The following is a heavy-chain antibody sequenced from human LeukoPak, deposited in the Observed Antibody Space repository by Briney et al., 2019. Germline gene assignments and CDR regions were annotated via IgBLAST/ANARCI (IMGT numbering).Heavy chain of an antibody. CDR3: ARHNKYPYYVWGSYRPMLNFDY. CDR2: IYYSGST. Sequence: SETLSLTCTVSGGSISSSSYYWSWIRQPPGKGLEWIGYIYYSGSTNYNPSLKSRVTISVDTSKNQFSLKLSSVTAADTAVYYCARHNKYPYYVWGSYRPMLNFDYWGQGTLVTVSS. CDR1: GGSISSSSYY. J-gene: IGHJ4*02. D-gene: IGHD3-16*02. V-gene: IGHV4-61*05.